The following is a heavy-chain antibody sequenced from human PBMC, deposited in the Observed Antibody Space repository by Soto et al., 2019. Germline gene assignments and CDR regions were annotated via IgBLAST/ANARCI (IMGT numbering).Heavy chain of an antibody. CDR1: GFPFSTYA. J-gene: IGHJ4*02. CDR2: VWYDGTDK. V-gene: IGHV3-33*01. CDR3: ARTDCSSSDCPRDLVGAVTMDY. D-gene: IGHD2-2*01. Sequence: PGGSLRLSCAASGFPFSTYAMHWVRQAPGKELEWVAVVWYDGTDKNYADSVKGRFTISRDNSKSTLYLQMDHLRVEDTGVYHCARTDCSSSDCPRDLVGAVTMDYWGQGTPVTVSS.